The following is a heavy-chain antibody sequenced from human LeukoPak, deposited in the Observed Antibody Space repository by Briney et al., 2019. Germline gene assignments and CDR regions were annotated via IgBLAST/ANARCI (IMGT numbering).Heavy chain of an antibody. CDR2: ITGNHGPT. D-gene: IGHD4-17*01. Sequence: QTGGSLRLSCAASGFTFSSFAMTWVRQAPGKGLEWVSSITGNHGPTYNTDSVKGRFTISRDNSQNTLYLQMNSLRAEDTAVYYCTKDPNGDYVGAFGPWGQGTLVTVSS. CDR1: GFTFSSFA. CDR3: TKDPNGDYVGAFGP. J-gene: IGHJ5*02. V-gene: IGHV3-23*01.